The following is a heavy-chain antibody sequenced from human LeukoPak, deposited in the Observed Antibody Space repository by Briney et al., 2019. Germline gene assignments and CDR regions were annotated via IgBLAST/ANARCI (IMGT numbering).Heavy chain of an antibody. CDR3: ARFSRYCSGGSCYPADY. CDR2: MNPNSGNT. CDR1: GYTFTSYD. J-gene: IGHJ4*02. D-gene: IGHD2-15*01. Sequence: ASVKVSCKASGYTFTSYDINWVRQATGQGLEWMGWMNPNSGNTGYAQKFQGRVTMTRSTSISTAYMELSSLRSEDTAVYYCARFSRYCSGGSCYPADYWGQGTLVTVSS. V-gene: IGHV1-8*01.